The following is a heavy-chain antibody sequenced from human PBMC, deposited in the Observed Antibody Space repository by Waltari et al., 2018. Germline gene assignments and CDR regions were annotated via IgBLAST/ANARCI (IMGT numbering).Heavy chain of an antibody. J-gene: IGHJ4*02. Sequence: EVQVVESEGGLVQPGGSLRLSCAASGFTSTDHYMNWVRQAPGKGLEWVGLIRNRARSFTTDYAASVEGRFAISRDDSKNLLYLQMNSLKTEDTAVYYCVRDKSGGYYDYWGQGTLVTVSS. CDR2: IRNRARSFTT. V-gene: IGHV3-72*01. CDR3: VRDKSGGYYDY. D-gene: IGHD1-26*01. CDR1: GFTSTDHY.